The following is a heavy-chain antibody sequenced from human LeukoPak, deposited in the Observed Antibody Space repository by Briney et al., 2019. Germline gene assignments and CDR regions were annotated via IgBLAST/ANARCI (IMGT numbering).Heavy chain of an antibody. CDR2: IWYDGSNK. V-gene: IGHV3-33*08. J-gene: IGHJ6*04. CDR3: ARVNGDYSSHYYGMDV. D-gene: IGHD4-17*01. Sequence: GGSLRLSCAASGFTFSDYYMSWIRQAPGKGLEWVAVIWYDGSNKYYADSVKGRFTISRDNSKNTLYLQMNSLRAEDTAVYYCARVNGDYSSHYYGMDVWGKGTTVTVSS. CDR1: GFTFSDYY.